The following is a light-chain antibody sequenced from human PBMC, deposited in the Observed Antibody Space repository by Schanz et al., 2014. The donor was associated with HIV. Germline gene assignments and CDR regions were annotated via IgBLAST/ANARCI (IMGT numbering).Light chain of an antibody. CDR3: QQHNEFPFT. J-gene: IGKJ2*01. Sequence: DIQMTQSPSTLSASVGDRVTIACRASQNIGNSLAWFQLKPGRAPKLLIYSASSLHTGVPSTFSGSGSGTEFALTISSLQPDDFATYYCQQHNEFPFTFGQGTRLEIK. V-gene: IGKV1-5*03. CDR1: QNIGNS. CDR2: SAS.